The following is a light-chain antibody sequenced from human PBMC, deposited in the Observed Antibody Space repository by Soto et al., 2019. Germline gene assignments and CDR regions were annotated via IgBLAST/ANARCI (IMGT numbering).Light chain of an antibody. J-gene: IGLJ2*01. V-gene: IGLV2-8*01. CDR1: SSDIGAYNF. CDR2: GVS. CDR3: WSYAGNTIFV. Sequence: QSALTQPPSASGSPGQSVSISCTGTSSDIGAYNFVSWYQQHPGKAPRLMIHGVSKRPSGVPDRFSGSKSGNTASLTISGLQAEDEAYYYCWSYAGNTIFVFGGGTQLTVL.